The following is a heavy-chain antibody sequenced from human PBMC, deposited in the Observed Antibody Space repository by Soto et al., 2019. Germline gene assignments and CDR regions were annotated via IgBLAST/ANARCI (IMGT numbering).Heavy chain of an antibody. CDR1: GGSFSGYY. Sequence: SETLSLTCAVYGGSFSGYYWSWIRQPPGKGLEWIGGINHSGSTNYNPSLKRRVTISAATSKNQFSLNLSSLTAADTAVYYCAREGYSSSWYSFDYWGQGTLVTVSS. CDR2: INHSGST. CDR3: AREGYSSSWYSFDY. D-gene: IGHD6-13*01. V-gene: IGHV4-34*01. J-gene: IGHJ4*02.